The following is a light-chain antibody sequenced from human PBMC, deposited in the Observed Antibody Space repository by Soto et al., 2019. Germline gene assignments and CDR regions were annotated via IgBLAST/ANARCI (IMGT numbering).Light chain of an antibody. CDR2: EVS. J-gene: IGLJ2*01. Sequence: QSALTQPPSASGSPGQSVTISCTGTSSDVGGYDYVSWYLQSPGKAPKLIIYEVSKRPSGVPDRFSGSKSDNTASLTVSGLQVGDEGHYYCSSYAGSPVVFGGGTKVTVL. CDR1: SSDVGGYDY. V-gene: IGLV2-8*01. CDR3: SSYAGSPVV.